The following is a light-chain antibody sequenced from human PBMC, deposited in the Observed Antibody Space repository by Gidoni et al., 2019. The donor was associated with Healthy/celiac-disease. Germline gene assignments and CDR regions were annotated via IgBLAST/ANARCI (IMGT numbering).Light chain of an antibody. V-gene: IGLV3-25*03. CDR1: ALPKQY. CDR3: QSADSSGTLPSYV. J-gene: IGLJ1*01. Sequence: SYELPQPPSVSVSPGQTARITCSGDALPKQYAYWYQQKPGQAPVLVIYKDSERPSGIPERFSGSSSGTTVTLTISGVQAEDEADYYCQSADSSGTLPSYVFGTGTKVTVL. CDR2: KDS.